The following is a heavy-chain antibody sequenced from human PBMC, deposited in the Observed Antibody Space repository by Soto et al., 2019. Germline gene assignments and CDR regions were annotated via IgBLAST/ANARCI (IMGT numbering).Heavy chain of an antibody. J-gene: IGHJ4*02. D-gene: IGHD2-2*02. Sequence: GGSLRLSCAASGFTFSSYGMNWVRQAPGKGLEWVAVIWSDGSNKDYTDSVKGRFTISRDNSKNTLYLQMNSLRAEDTAVYFCARPAYCSSASCYRLDYWGQGALVTV. CDR1: GFTFSSYG. V-gene: IGHV3-33*01. CDR2: IWSDGSNK. CDR3: ARPAYCSSASCYRLDY.